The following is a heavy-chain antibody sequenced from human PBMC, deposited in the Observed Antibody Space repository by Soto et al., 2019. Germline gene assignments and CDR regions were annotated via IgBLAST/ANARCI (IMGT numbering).Heavy chain of an antibody. CDR1: GYTFTGYY. D-gene: IGHD2-2*01. CDR3: ARDPGDIVVVPAAHYYYYGMDV. Sequence: VASVKVSCKASGYTFTGYYMHWVRQAPGQGLEWMGWINPNSGGTNYAQKFQGRVTMTRDTSISTAYMELSRLRSDDTAVYYCARDPGDIVVVPAAHYYYYGMDVWGQGTTVTVSS. V-gene: IGHV1-2*02. J-gene: IGHJ6*02. CDR2: INPNSGGT.